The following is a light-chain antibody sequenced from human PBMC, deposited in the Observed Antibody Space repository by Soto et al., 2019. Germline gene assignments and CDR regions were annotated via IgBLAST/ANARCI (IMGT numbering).Light chain of an antibody. Sequence: DIQITHSPSTLSASVGDRVTITCRASQIITSWLAWYQQKPGKAPKLLIYKASTLASGIPSRFSGSGSGTEFTLTNSSLQPVDFATYYCQQYNTYVYTFGQGTKLEIK. J-gene: IGKJ2*01. CDR2: KAS. V-gene: IGKV1-5*03. CDR1: QIITSW. CDR3: QQYNTYVYT.